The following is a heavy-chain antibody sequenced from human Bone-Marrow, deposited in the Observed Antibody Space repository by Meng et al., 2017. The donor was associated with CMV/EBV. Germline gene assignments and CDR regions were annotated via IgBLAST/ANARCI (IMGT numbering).Heavy chain of an antibody. CDR1: GFTFSSYW. V-gene: IGHV3-74*01. Sequence: GESLKISCAASGFTFSSYWMHWVRQAPGKGLVWVSRINSDGSSTSYADSVKGRFTISRDNAKNTLYLQMNSLRAEDTAVYYCAREGWGDAFDIWGQGTRVTVSS. CDR2: INSDGSST. J-gene: IGHJ3*02. D-gene: IGHD7-27*01. CDR3: AREGWGDAFDI.